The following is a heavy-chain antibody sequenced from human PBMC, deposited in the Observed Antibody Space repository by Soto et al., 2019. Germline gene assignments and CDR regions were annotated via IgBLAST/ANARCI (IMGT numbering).Heavy chain of an antibody. CDR2: IYPGDSHA. J-gene: IGHJ3*01. CDR1: GYSFTNYW. V-gene: IGHV5-51*01. CDR3: ARPYSGGPNDPFDV. D-gene: IGHD1-26*01. Sequence: GEPLKLSCKCSGYSFTNYWIGWLRQMPAKGLERMGIIYPGDSHAIYSPSFQGQVTMSADKYTSTAYLQWSSRKASDIAMYYCARPYSGGPNDPFDVWGQGTMVTVSS.